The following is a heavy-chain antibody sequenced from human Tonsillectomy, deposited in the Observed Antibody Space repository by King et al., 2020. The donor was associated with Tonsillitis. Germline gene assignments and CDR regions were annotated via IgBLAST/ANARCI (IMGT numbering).Heavy chain of an antibody. D-gene: IGHD6-13*01. CDR1: GYSISSGAW. J-gene: IGHJ4*02. Sequence: QLQESGPGLVKPSETLSLTCGVSGYSISSGAWWGWIRQPPGKGLEWIGSIYHGGNAYYNPSLKSRVTISVDTYENQFSLRLSSVTDADTAVYFCARSLYSIAGAGRYFDYWGQGILVTVSS. V-gene: IGHV4-38-2*01. CDR2: IYHGGNA. CDR3: ARSLYSIAGAGRYFDY.